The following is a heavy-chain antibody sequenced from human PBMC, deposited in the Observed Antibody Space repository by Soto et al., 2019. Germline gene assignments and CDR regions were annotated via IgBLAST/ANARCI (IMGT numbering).Heavy chain of an antibody. CDR2: IYYSGRT. Sequence: SETLSLTCTVSGGSISTYYWSWIRQPPGKGLEWIGDIYYSGRTSYNPSLKIRVTISVDTSKNQFSLKLRSVTAADTAVYYCASDRSSGWDQGYGMDVWGQGTTVTVSS. CDR3: ASDRSSGWDQGYGMDV. D-gene: IGHD6-19*01. V-gene: IGHV4-59*01. J-gene: IGHJ6*02. CDR1: GGSISTYY.